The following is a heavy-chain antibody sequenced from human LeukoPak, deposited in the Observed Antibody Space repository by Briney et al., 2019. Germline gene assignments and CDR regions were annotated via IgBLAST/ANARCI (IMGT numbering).Heavy chain of an antibody. V-gene: IGHV3-13*01. D-gene: IGHD3-16*02. J-gene: IGHJ4*02. Sequence: GGSPRLSSAASRFSSTIYDMHWVRHAPGEGLECVASVYVAGAKYYQGSVKGRFTISRENAKSSLFLQLNSLRAGDTAVYYCVREALGFRYTYFDSWGEGNLVTVSS. CDR1: RFSSTIYD. CDR2: VYVAGAK. CDR3: VREALGFRYTYFDS.